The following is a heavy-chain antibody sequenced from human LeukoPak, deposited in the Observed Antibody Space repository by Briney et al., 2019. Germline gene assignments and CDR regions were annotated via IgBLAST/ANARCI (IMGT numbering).Heavy chain of an antibody. CDR3: VRDYFCSGGTCDDCFDP. J-gene: IGHJ5*02. CDR1: GYTFTNYG. D-gene: IGHD2-15*01. V-gene: IGHV1-18*01. Sequence: ASVKLSCKASGYTFTNYGISWVRHAPGQGLEWMAWISTYDHDTSYAQKFRSRVTMTTDPSTSTAYVELRSLGSDDTAVYYCVRDYFCSGGTCDDCFDPWGQGTLVTVSS. CDR2: ISTYDHDT.